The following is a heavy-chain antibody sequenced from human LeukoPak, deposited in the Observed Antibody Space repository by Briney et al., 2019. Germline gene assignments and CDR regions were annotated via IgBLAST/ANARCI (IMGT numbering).Heavy chain of an antibody. J-gene: IGHJ4*02. CDR2: IYHSGST. Sequence: SETLSLTCAVSGGSISSGGYSWSWIRQPPGKGLEWIGYIYHSGSTYYNPSLKSRVTISVDRSKYQFSLKLSSVTAADTAVYYCAIEAGSGYYYWGQGTLVTVSS. CDR3: AIEAGSGYYY. V-gene: IGHV4-30-2*01. D-gene: IGHD3-22*01. CDR1: GGSISSGGYS.